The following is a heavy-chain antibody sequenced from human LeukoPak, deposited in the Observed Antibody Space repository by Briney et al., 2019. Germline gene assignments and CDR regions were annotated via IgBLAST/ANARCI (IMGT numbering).Heavy chain of an antibody. V-gene: IGHV1-2*02. J-gene: IGHJ4*02. D-gene: IGHD4-17*01. CDR2: INPNSGGT. CDR1: GYTFTTYG. CDR3: ARGEDYGDWNFDY. Sequence: ASVKVSCKPSGYTFTTYGISWVRQAPGQGLEWMGWINPNSGGTNYAQKFQGRVTMTRDTSISTAYMELSRLRPDDTAVYYCARGEDYGDWNFDYWGQGTLVTVSS.